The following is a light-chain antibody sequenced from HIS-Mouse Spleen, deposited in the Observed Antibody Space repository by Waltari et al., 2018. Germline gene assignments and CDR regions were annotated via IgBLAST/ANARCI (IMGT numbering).Light chain of an antibody. CDR2: DVS. CDR3: CSYAGSYTGV. Sequence: QSALTQPRSVSGSPGQSVTISCTGTSSDVGGFNYVSWYQQHPGKAPKHMIYDVSTRPSGVPDRFSGSKSGNTASLTISGLQADDEADYYCCSYAGSYTGVFGTGTKVTVL. J-gene: IGLJ1*01. CDR1: SSDVGGFNY. V-gene: IGLV2-11*01.